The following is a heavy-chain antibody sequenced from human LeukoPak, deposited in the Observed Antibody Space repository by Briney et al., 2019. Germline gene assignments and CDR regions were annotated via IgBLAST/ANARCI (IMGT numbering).Heavy chain of an antibody. CDR1: GYTFTSYG. CDR2: ISAYNGNT. CDR3: ARAHSSGWLIRFDY. V-gene: IGHV1-18*01. D-gene: IGHD6-19*01. Sequence: VASVKVSCKASGYTFTSYGISWVRQAPGQGLEWMGWISAYNGNTNYAQKLQGRVTMTTDTSTSTAYMELRSLRSDDTAVYYCARAHSSGWLIRFDYWGQGTLVTVSS. J-gene: IGHJ4*02.